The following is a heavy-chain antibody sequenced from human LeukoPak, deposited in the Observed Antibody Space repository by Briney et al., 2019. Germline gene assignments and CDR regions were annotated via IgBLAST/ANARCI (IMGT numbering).Heavy chain of an antibody. Sequence: ASVKVSCKASGYTFTGYYIHWVRQAPGQGLEWRGWINPNSGGTKYAQKFQGRVTMTRDTSISQAYMGLSRLRSDDTAVYYCAKGRVVAGTKSLTYNWLDPWGQGTLVTVSS. CDR1: GYTFTGYY. D-gene: IGHD6-19*01. V-gene: IGHV1-2*02. CDR3: AKGRVVAGTKSLTYNWLDP. J-gene: IGHJ5*02. CDR2: INPNSGGT.